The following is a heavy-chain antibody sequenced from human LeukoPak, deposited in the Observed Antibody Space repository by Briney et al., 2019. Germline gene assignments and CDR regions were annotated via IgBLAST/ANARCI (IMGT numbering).Heavy chain of an antibody. CDR1: GGSISSYY. CDR3: ARHEDPISSWYES. Sequence: SETLSLTCTVSGGSISSYYWSWIRQPPGKGLEWIGYIYYSGSTNYNPSLKSRVTISVDTSKNQFSLKLSSVTAADTAVYYCARHEDPISSWYESWGQGTLVTVSS. CDR2: IYYSGST. J-gene: IGHJ5*02. V-gene: IGHV4-59*01. D-gene: IGHD6-13*01.